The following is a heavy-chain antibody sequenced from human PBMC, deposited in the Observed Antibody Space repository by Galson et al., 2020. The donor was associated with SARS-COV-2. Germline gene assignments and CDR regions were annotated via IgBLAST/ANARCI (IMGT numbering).Heavy chain of an antibody. D-gene: IGHD3-16*02. J-gene: IGHJ4*02. CDR2: IWYDGSNK. CDR1: GFTFSSYG. CDR3: ARALSPLEPFDY. Sequence: PGGSLRLSCAASGFTFSSYGMHWVRQAPGKGLEWVAVIWYDGSNKYYADSVKGRFTISRDNSKNTLYLQMNSLRAEDTAVYYCARALSPLEPFDYWCQGTLVTVSS. V-gene: IGHV3-33*01.